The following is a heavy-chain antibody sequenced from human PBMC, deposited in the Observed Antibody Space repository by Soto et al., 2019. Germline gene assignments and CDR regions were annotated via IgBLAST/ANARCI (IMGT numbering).Heavy chain of an antibody. Sequence: QVQLVQSGAEVKKPGSSVKVSCKASGGTFSSYAISWVRQAPGQGLEWMGGIIPISGTANYAQKFQGRGTITADESTSTAYMERRSLRSEDTAVYYCARSQGSSTSLEIYYYYYYGMDVWGQGTTVTVSS. CDR3: ARSQGSSTSLEIYYYYYYGMDV. V-gene: IGHV1-69*01. CDR2: IIPISGTA. CDR1: GGTFSSYA. D-gene: IGHD2-2*01. J-gene: IGHJ6*02.